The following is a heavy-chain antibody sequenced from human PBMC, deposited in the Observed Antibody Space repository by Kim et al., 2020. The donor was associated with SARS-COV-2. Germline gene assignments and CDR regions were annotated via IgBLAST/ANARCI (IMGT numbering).Heavy chain of an antibody. CDR1: GGSISSGGYS. V-gene: IGHV4-30-2*01. J-gene: IGHJ4*02. D-gene: IGHD5-12*01. CDR3: ARVDGYDFDH. Sequence: SETLSRTCAVSGGSISSGGYSWSWIRQPPGKGLEWIAYIYYSGTTYYNPSLKSRVTVSVDRSKNQFSLNVTSVTAADTAVYYCARVDGYDFDHWGQGTLVTVSS. CDR2: IYYSGTT.